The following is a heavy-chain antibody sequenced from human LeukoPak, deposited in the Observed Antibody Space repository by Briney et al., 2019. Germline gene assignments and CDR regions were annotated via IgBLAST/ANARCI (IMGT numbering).Heavy chain of an antibody. CDR2: IRYDGSDK. CDR3: AKHSGSYVSYYYYYMDV. J-gene: IGHJ6*03. V-gene: IGHV3-30*02. CDR1: GFTFRNYG. D-gene: IGHD1-26*01. Sequence: PGGSLRLSCAASGFTFRNYGMHWVRQAPGKGLEWVSFIRYDGSDKYYGDSVKGRFTISRDNSKNTLYVQMNSLRAEDTAVYYCAKHSGSYVSYYYYYMDVWGKGTTVTVSS.